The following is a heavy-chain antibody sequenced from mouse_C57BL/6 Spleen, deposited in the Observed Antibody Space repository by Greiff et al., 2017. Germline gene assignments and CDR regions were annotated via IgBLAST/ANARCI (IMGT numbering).Heavy chain of an antibody. CDR1: GYTFTEYT. D-gene: IGHD1-1*01. CDR2: FYPGSGSI. CDR3: ARHGRRDYYGSSYGYFDV. Sequence: VQLQQSGAELVKPGASVKLSCKASGYTFTEYTIHWVKQRSGQGLEWIGWFYPGSGSIKYNEKFKDKATLTADKSSSTVYMELSRLTSEDSAVYFCARHGRRDYYGSSYGYFDVWGTGTTVTVSS. V-gene: IGHV1-62-2*01. J-gene: IGHJ1*03.